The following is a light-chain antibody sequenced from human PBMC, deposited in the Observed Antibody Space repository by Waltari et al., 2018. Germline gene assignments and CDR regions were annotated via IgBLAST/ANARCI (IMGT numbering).Light chain of an antibody. V-gene: IGLV2-14*03. J-gene: IGLJ2*01. CDR3: ASYTSTRTVV. Sequence: QSALTQPASVSGSPGQSITIPCSGPSSAVGGYNYVSWYQQHPGNAPKLIIFDVTRWPSGVSNRFSGSKSGNTASLTIFGLQAEDEADYYCASYTSTRTVVFGGGTRVTVL. CDR2: DVT. CDR1: SSAVGGYNY.